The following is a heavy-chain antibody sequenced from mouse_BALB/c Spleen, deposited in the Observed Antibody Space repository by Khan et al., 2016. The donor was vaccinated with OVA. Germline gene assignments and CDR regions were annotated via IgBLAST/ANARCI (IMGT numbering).Heavy chain of an antibody. V-gene: IGHV5-9-3*01. J-gene: IGHJ3*01. Sequence: EVELVESGGGLVKPGGPLKLSCAASGFTFSNYALSWVRQTPEKRLEWVATISSGGDYTYYPDSVKGRFNISRDNAKTTLYLQMSSLRSEDTALYYCARHNYGPFAYWGQGTLVTVSA. D-gene: IGHD1-1*01. CDR1: GFTFSNYA. CDR3: ARHNYGPFAY. CDR2: ISSGGDYT.